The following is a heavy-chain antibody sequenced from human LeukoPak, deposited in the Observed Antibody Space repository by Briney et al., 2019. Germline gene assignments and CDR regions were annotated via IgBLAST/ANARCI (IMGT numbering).Heavy chain of an antibody. Sequence: GASVKVSCKASGGTFSSYAVSWVRQAPGQGLEWMGRIIPILGIANYAQKFRGRVTITADKSTSTAYMELSSLRSEDTAVYYCARAGGIVGAVLDYWGQGTLVTVSS. CDR3: ARAGGIVGAVLDY. V-gene: IGHV1-69*04. D-gene: IGHD1-26*01. J-gene: IGHJ4*02. CDR2: IIPILGIA. CDR1: GGTFSSYA.